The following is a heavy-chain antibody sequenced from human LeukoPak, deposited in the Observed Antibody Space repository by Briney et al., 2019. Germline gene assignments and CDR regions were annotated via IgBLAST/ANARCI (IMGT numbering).Heavy chain of an antibody. CDR2: IYHSGST. CDR1: GGSISSGGYS. Sequence: SETLSLTCAVSGGSISSGGYSWSWIRQPPGKGLEWIGYIYHSGSTYYNPSLKSRVTISVDRSKNQFSLKLSSVTAADTAVYYCARVRRGDYVFDYWGQGTLVTVSS. CDR3: ARVRRGDYVFDY. D-gene: IGHD4-17*01. V-gene: IGHV4-30-2*01. J-gene: IGHJ4*02.